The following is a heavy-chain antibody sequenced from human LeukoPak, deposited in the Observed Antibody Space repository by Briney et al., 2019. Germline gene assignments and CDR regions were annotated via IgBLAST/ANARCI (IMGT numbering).Heavy chain of an antibody. D-gene: IGHD5-12*01. V-gene: IGHV4-34*01. CDR3: ARGRWLRLAPYYYYGMDV. CDR2: INHSGST. J-gene: IGHJ6*02. CDR1: GGSFSGYY. Sequence: SETLSLTCAVYGGSFSGYYWSWIRQPPGKGLEWIGEINHSGSTNYNPSLKSRVTISVDTSKNQFSLKLSSVTAADTAVYYCARGRWLRLAPYYYYGMDVWGQGTLVTVSS.